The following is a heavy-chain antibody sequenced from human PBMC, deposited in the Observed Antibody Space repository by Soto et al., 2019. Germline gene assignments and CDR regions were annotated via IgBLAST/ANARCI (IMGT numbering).Heavy chain of an antibody. D-gene: IGHD2-15*01. V-gene: IGHV4-39*01. Sequence: SETLSLTCSVSGYSVSSSDYYWAWIRQPPGKGLEWIGSMFYSGLTYYNPSLKSRVTLSVDTSKNQFSVRLNSVTAADTAVYYCAPLSVSLSGPSGIHVWGQGTTVTVYS. J-gene: IGHJ6*02. CDR1: GYSVSSSDYY. CDR3: APLSVSLSGPSGIHV. CDR2: MFYSGLT.